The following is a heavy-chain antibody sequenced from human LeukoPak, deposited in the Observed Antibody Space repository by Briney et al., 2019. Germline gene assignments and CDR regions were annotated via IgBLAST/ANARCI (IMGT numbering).Heavy chain of an antibody. CDR3: ARDEARTGYIHY. Sequence: SETLSLTCTVSGGSISSYYWSWFRQPAGKGLEWIGRIYISGTTNYNPSLKSRITMSLDTPKNQLSLRLTSVTAADTAVYYCARDEARTGYIHYWGQGTLITVSS. J-gene: IGHJ4*02. CDR1: GGSISSYY. CDR2: IYISGTT. V-gene: IGHV4-4*07. D-gene: IGHD3-9*01.